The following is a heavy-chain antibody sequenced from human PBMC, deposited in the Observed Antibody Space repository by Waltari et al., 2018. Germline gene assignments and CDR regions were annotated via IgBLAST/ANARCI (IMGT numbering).Heavy chain of an antibody. J-gene: IGHJ4*02. CDR1: GFTFSNFW. D-gene: IGHD2-2*01. Sequence: EVPLVESGGGLVQPGGSLRLSCAASGFTFSNFWMSWVRQAPGRGLAWVANIDQDGSEKYYVDFLKGRFTSSRDNARNSLYLHMNSLRADDTAVYYCANGHQLPTYYFDYWGQGTLVTVSS. CDR3: ANGHQLPTYYFDY. V-gene: IGHV3-7*03. CDR2: IDQDGSEK.